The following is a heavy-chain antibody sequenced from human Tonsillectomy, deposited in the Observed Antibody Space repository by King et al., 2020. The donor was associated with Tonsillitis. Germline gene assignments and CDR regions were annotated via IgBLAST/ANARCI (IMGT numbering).Heavy chain of an antibody. CDR3: ARARDVLRYFDWFFDY. CDR2: ISSSGSPI. D-gene: IGHD3-9*01. CDR1: GFTFSSYE. V-gene: IGHV3-48*03. J-gene: IGHJ4*02. Sequence: VQLVESGGGLVQPGGSLRLSCAASGFTFSSYEMNWVRQAPGKGLEWVSYISSSGSPIYYADSVKGRFTISRDNAKNSLYLQMNSLRAEDTAVYYCARARDVLRYFDWFFDYWGQGTLVTVSS.